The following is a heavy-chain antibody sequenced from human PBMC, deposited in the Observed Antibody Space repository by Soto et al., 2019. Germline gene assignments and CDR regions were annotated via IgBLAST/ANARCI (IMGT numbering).Heavy chain of an antibody. V-gene: IGHV1-69*01. CDR1: GGTFSSYA. J-gene: IGHJ6*02. CDR3: ARSQGSSTSLEIYYYYYYGMDV. CDR2: IIPISETT. D-gene: IGHD2-2*01. Sequence: QVQLVQSGAEVKKPGSSVKVSCKASGGTFSSYAISWVRQAPGQGLEWMGGIIPISETTNYAQKFQGRVTITAYESKSTAYMELSSLRSEDTALYYCARSQGSSTSLEIYYYYYYGMDVWGQGTTVTVSS.